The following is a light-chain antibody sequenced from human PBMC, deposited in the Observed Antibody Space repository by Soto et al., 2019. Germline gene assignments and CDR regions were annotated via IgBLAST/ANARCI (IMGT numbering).Light chain of an antibody. CDR3: QQDNSCPPLT. CDR2: GAS. Sequence: EIVMTQSPATLSVSPGERATLSCRASQSVSSNLAWYQQKPGQAPRLLIYGASTRATGIPTRSSGSGSGTEFTLTSSSPQSEDLALYDCQQDNSCPPLTFGGGTKVEIK. V-gene: IGKV3-15*01. CDR1: QSVSSN. J-gene: IGKJ4*01.